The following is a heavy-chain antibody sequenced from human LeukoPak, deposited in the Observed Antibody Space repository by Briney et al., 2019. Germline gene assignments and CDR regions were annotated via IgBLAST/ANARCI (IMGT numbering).Heavy chain of an antibody. J-gene: IGHJ4*02. Sequence: PSETLSLTCAVSGGSISSGGYSWSWIRQPPGKGLEWIGYIYYSGSTYYNPSLKSRVTISVDTSKNQFSLKLSSVTAADTAVYYCARGVRSVAGYYFDYWGQGTLVTVSS. CDR2: IYYSGST. CDR1: GGSISSGGYS. V-gene: IGHV4-30-4*07. CDR3: ARGVRSVAGYYFDY. D-gene: IGHD6-19*01.